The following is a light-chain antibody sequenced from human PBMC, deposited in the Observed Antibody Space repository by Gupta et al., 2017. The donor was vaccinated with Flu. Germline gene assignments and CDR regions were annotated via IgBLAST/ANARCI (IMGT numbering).Light chain of an antibody. CDR2: ENN. CDR3: GTWDSSRSAGV. V-gene: IGLV1-51*02. J-gene: IGLJ3*02. Sequence: SSFNVGNNYVACYQHLPGTAPKLLIYENNKRPSGIPDRFSGSKSGTSATLSISGLQTGDEADYFCGTWDSSRSAGVFGGGTKLTVL. CDR1: SFNVGNNY.